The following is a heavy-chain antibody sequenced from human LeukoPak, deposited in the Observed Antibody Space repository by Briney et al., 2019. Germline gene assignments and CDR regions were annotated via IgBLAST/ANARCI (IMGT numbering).Heavy chain of an antibody. Sequence: SETLSLTCAVYGGSFSGYYWSWIRQPPGKGLEWIGEINHSGSTNYNPSLKSRVTISVDTSKNQFSLKLSSVTAADTAVYYCARGYSSGWLRKLDYWGQGTLVTVSS. V-gene: IGHV4-34*01. D-gene: IGHD6-19*01. J-gene: IGHJ4*02. CDR1: GGSFSGYY. CDR3: ARGYSSGWLRKLDY. CDR2: INHSGST.